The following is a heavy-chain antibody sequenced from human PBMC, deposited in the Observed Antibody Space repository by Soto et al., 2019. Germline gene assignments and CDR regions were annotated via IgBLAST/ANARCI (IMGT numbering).Heavy chain of an antibody. Sequence: EVQLLESGGGLVQPGGSLRLSCAASGITISNYPMSWVRQAPGKGLDWVSGISGSGDRTYYADSAKGRFTISKDISRNSVSLQLDSLRVEASAVYCCVIGVGGYPSAAPHWGPGTLVTVAS. CDR2: ISGSGDRT. V-gene: IGHV3-23*01. CDR3: VIGVGGYPSAAPH. J-gene: IGHJ4*02. CDR1: GITISNYP. D-gene: IGHD3-22*01.